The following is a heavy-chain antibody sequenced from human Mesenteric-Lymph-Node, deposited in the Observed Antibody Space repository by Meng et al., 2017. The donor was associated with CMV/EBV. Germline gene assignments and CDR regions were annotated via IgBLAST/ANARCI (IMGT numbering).Heavy chain of an antibody. D-gene: IGHD2-2*01. CDR3: APRYCSSTRCSRTFDI. CDR2: IYYSGST. V-gene: IGHV4-59*01. CDR1: GGSISSYY. J-gene: IGHJ3*02. Sequence: SETLSLTCTVSGGSISSYYWSWIRQPPGKGLEWIGYIYYSGSTNYNPSLKSRVTISVDTSKNQFSLKLSSVTAADTAVYYCAPRYCSSTRCSRTFDIWGQGTMVTVSS.